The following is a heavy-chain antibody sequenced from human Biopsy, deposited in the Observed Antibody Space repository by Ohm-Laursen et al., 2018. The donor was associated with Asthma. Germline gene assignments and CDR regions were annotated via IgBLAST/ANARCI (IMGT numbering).Heavy chain of an antibody. Sequence: SLRLSCAASGFTFSTYGMHWVRQAPGKGLEWVSFIWYDGRKKTYADSAKGRFTISRDNSKNTLYLQMNSLRAEDTAVYYCARKIAARGGMGVWGQGTTVTVSS. V-gene: IGHV3-33*08. CDR2: IWYDGRKK. CDR3: ARKIAARGGMGV. CDR1: GFTFSTYG. J-gene: IGHJ6*02. D-gene: IGHD6-6*01.